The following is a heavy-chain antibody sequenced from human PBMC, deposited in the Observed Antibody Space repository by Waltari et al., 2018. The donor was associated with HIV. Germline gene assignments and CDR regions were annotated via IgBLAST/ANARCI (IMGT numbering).Heavy chain of an antibody. D-gene: IGHD1-26*01. CDR3: ARDRVGATPGSYYFDY. J-gene: IGHJ4*02. V-gene: IGHV3-20*04. CDR1: GFTFDDYG. Sequence: EVQLVESGGGVVRPGGSLRLSCAASGFTFDDYGMSWVRQAPGKGLEWVSGIKWNGGSTGYADDVKGRFTISRDNAKNSLYLQMNSLRAEDTALYYCARDRVGATPGSYYFDYWGQGTLVTVSS. CDR2: IKWNGGST.